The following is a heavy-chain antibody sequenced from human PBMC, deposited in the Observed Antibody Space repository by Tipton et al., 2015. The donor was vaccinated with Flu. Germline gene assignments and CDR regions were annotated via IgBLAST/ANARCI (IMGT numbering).Heavy chain of an antibody. CDR2: IRSKANSYAT. J-gene: IGHJ6*02. V-gene: IGHV3-73*01. D-gene: IGHD5-24*01. CDR1: GFTFSGSA. CDR3: TRNHGYNFPKIVYGMDV. Sequence: SLRLSCAASGFTFSGSAMHWVRQASGKGLEWVGRIRSKANSYATAYAASVKGRFTISRDDSKNTAYLQMNSLKTEDTAVYYCTRNHGYNFPKIVYGMDVWGQGTTVSVSS.